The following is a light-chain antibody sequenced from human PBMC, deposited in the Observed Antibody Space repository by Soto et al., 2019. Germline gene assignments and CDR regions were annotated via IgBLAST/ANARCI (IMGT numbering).Light chain of an antibody. J-gene: IGLJ1*01. Sequence: QSVLTQPASVSGSRGQSITISCTGTSSEIGAYNYVSWYQQYPRKAPKLIFYGVTNRPSGVSNRFSGSKTGNTASLTIFGLQAEDEADYYCFSHRSGDSHVFGTGTKVTVL. CDR3: FSHRSGDSHV. CDR2: GVT. CDR1: SSEIGAYNY. V-gene: IGLV2-14*01.